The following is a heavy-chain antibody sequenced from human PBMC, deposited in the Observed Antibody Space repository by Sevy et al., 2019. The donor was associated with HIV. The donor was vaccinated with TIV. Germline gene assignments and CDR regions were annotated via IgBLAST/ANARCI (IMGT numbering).Heavy chain of an antibody. CDR3: ARGTPAFCTGGVCFNWFDP. CDR2: IRYDGSNK. D-gene: IGHD2-8*02. CDR1: RFSFNGYG. J-gene: IGHJ5*02. Sequence: GGSLRLSCAASRFSFNGYGMHWVRQAPGKGLEWVAFIRYDGSNKYYADSVKGPFTISRDDSKNTLYLQMNSLRAEDTALYYCARGTPAFCTGGVCFNWFDPWGQGTLVTVSS. V-gene: IGHV3-30*02.